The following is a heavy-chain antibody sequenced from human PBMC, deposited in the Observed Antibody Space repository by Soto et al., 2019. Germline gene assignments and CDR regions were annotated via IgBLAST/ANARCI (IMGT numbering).Heavy chain of an antibody. CDR1: GFTFSSYS. CDR3: ARVGPSLDY. D-gene: IGHD3-16*01. CDR2: IRYVGGNK. Sequence: PGGSLRLSCAASGFTFSSYSMSWVRQAPGKGLEWVSAIRYVGGNKYYADSVKGRFTISRDNSKNTLYLQMNSLRAEDTAVYYCARVGPSLDYWGQGTLVTVSS. V-gene: IGHV3-33*08. J-gene: IGHJ4*02.